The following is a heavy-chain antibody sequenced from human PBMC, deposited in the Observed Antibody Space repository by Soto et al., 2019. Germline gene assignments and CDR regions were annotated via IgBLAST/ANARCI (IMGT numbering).Heavy chain of an antibody. CDR2: IIPIFGTA. D-gene: IGHD1-20*01. CDR1: GGTFSSYA. V-gene: IGHV1-69*13. J-gene: IGHJ6*02. Sequence: SVKVSCKASGGTFSSYAISWVRQAPGQGLEWMGGIIPIFGTANYAQKFQGRVTITADESTSTAYMELSSLRSEDTAVYYCARSITGTVSYYYGMDVWGQGTTVTVSS. CDR3: ARSITGTVSYYYGMDV.